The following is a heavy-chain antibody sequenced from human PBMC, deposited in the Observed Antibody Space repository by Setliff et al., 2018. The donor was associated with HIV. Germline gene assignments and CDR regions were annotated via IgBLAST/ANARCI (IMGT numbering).Heavy chain of an antibody. D-gene: IGHD2-15*01. Sequence: PSETLSLTCSVSGGSISSHHWSWIRQPPGKGLEWIGSIYNSGTTNYNPSLKSRVTLSVDTSKNQFSLSLTSVTGADTAVYYCARGGASSKYLDPWGQGTLVTVSS. CDR3: ARGGASSKYLDP. CDR1: GGSISSHH. J-gene: IGHJ5*02. CDR2: IYNSGTT. V-gene: IGHV4-59*11.